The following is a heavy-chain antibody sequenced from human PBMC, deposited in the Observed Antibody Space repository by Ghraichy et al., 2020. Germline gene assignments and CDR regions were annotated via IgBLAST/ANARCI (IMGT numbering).Heavy chain of an antibody. J-gene: IGHJ5*02. D-gene: IGHD3-22*01. CDR3: ARDHTTYYYDTTGYLGAWFDP. V-gene: IGHV3-53*01. Sequence: GGSLRLSCAASGFTVSSSYMSWVRQAPGKGLQWVSVIYSGGSTYYADSVKGRFTISRDNSKNTLYLQMDSLRAEDTAVYYCARDHTTYYYDTTGYLGAWFDPWGQGTLVTVSS. CDR2: IYSGGST. CDR1: GFTVSSSY.